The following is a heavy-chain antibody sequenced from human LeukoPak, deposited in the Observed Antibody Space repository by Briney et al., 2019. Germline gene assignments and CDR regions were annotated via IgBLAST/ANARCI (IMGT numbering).Heavy chain of an antibody. J-gene: IGHJ4*02. Sequence: PSETLSLTCTVSGGSISSSSYYWGWIRQPPGKGLEWIGSIYCSGSTYYNPSLKSRVTISVDTSKNQFSLKLSSVTAADTAVYYCARLDYGSGSYEVYYWGQGTLVTVSS. CDR1: GGSISSSSYY. V-gene: IGHV4-39*01. CDR3: ARLDYGSGSYEVYY. D-gene: IGHD3-10*01. CDR2: IYCSGST.